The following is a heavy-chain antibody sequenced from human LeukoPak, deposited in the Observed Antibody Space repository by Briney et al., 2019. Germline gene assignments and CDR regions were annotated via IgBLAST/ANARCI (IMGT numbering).Heavy chain of an antibody. Sequence: GGSLRLSCAASGFTFSSYSMNWVRQAPGKGLEWVSSISSSSSYIYYADSVKGRFTISRDNAKNSLYLQMNSLGAEDTAVYYCARLDMTTVTTSDYYYYYMDVWGKGTTVTVSS. V-gene: IGHV3-21*01. CDR1: GFTFSSYS. J-gene: IGHJ6*03. CDR3: ARLDMTTVTTSDYYYYYMDV. CDR2: ISSSSSYI. D-gene: IGHD4-17*01.